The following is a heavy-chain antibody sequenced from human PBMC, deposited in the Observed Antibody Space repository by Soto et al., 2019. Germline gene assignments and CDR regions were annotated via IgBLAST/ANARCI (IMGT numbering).Heavy chain of an antibody. V-gene: IGHV4-59*01. J-gene: IGHJ4*02. CDR1: GGSISSSY. CDR2: IYYSGST. Sequence: SETLSLTCTVSGGSISSSYWSWIRQPPGKGLEWIGYIYYSGSTNYNPSLKSRVTISMDTSKNQFSLQLISVTAADTAVYYCARGPHLRVLQFLESYYFDCWGQGTLVTVSS. D-gene: IGHD3-3*01. CDR3: ARGPHLRVLQFLESYYFDC.